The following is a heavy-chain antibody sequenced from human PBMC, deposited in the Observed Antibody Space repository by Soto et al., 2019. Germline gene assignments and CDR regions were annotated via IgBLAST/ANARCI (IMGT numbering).Heavy chain of an antibody. Sequence: EVQLLESGGGLVQPGGSLRLSCAASGFTFSESAMTWVRQAPGKGLEWVASISDSGSSTYYADSVKGRFTISRDNSKNTLYLQMNTLRADDTAVYYCVKHHIRLIVVKIAFDFWGQGTVVTVSS. D-gene: IGHD2-15*01. CDR1: GFTFSESA. CDR2: ISDSGSST. CDR3: VKHHIRLIVVKIAFDF. V-gene: IGHV3-23*01. J-gene: IGHJ3*01.